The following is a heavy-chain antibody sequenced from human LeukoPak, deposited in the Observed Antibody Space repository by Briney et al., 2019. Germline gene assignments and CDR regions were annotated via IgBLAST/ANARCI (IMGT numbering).Heavy chain of an antibody. D-gene: IGHD1-26*01. CDR2: INSGSGDT. J-gene: IGHJ4*02. CDR3: VREARATADF. CDR1: GFTFTDYH. Sequence: ASVMVSCNASGFTFTDYHMHWVRQAPGQGLEWMGWINSGSGDTNYAQKFQGRVTVTRDTSIRTTYMELSNLRSDDTAVYYCVREARATADFWGQGTLVTVSS. V-gene: IGHV1-2*02.